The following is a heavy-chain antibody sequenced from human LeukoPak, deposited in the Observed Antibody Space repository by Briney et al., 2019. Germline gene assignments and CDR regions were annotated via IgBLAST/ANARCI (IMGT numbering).Heavy chain of an antibody. V-gene: IGHV1-46*01. D-gene: IGHD3-22*01. CDR3: ARDPPYYDSSAVYPQYHFDY. Sequence: ASVKVSCKASGYTFTSYYMHWVRQAPGQGLEWMGIINPSGGSTSYTQKFQGRVTMTRDTSTSTVYMELSSLRSEDTAVYYCARDPPYYDSSAVYPQYHFDYWGQGTLVTVSS. CDR1: GYTFTSYY. CDR2: INPSGGST. J-gene: IGHJ4*02.